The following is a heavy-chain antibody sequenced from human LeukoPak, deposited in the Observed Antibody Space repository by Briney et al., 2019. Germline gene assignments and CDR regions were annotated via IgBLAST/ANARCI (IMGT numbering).Heavy chain of an antibody. CDR3: ARGSGSSYFQH. CDR2: IIPILGIA. V-gene: IGHV1-69*04. D-gene: IGHD1-26*01. J-gene: IGHJ1*01. CDR1: GGTFSSYA. Sequence: ASVKVSCKASGGTFSSYAISWVRQAPGQGLEWMGRIIPILGIANYAQKFQGRVTITADKSTSTAYMELSSLRSEDTAVYYCARGSGSSYFQHWGQGTLVTVSS.